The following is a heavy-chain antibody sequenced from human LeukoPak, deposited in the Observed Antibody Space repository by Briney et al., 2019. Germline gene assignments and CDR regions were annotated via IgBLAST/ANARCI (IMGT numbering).Heavy chain of an antibody. V-gene: IGHV1-18*04. CDR1: GYTFTGYY. CDR2: ISAYNGNT. Sequence: VASVKVSCKASGYTFTGYYMHWVRQAPEQGLEWMGWISAYNGNTNYAQKLQGRVTMTTDTSTSTAYMELRSLRSDDTAVYYCATYGSGSPENYWGQGTLVTVSS. CDR3: ATYGSGSPENY. D-gene: IGHD3-10*01. J-gene: IGHJ4*02.